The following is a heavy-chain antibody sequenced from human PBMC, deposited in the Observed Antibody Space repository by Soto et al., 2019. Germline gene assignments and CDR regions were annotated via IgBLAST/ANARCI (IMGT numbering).Heavy chain of an antibody. Sequence: ASVKVSCKASGYTFTGYYMHWVRQAPGQGLEWMGWINPNSGGTNYAQKFQGWVTMTRDTSISTAYMELSRLRSDDTAVYYCAREGYNWNSHYGMDVWGHGTTVTVSS. V-gene: IGHV1-2*04. CDR2: INPNSGGT. CDR1: GYTFTGYY. CDR3: AREGYNWNSHYGMDV. J-gene: IGHJ6*02. D-gene: IGHD1-7*01.